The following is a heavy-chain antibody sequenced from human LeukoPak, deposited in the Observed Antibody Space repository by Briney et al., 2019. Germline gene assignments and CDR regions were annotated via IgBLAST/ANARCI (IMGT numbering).Heavy chain of an antibody. Sequence: SETLSLTCTVSGGSISNYYWSWIRQPPGKGLEWIGYIYYSGSTNYNPSLKSRVTISEDTSKNQFSLKLTSVTAADTAVYYCARDLFTSSWYRWFDPWGQGTLVTVSS. V-gene: IGHV4-59*12. CDR1: GGSISNYY. D-gene: IGHD6-13*01. CDR2: IYYSGST. J-gene: IGHJ5*02. CDR3: ARDLFTSSWYRWFDP.